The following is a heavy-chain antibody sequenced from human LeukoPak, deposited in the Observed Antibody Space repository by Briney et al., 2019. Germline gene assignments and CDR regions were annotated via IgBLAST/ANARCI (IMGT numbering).Heavy chain of an antibody. CDR2: INHSGST. CDR3: ARFYGLGYFDY. CDR1: GGSFSGYY. Sequence: SETLSLTCAVYGGSFSGYYWSWIRQPPGKGLEWIGEINHSGSTNYIPSLKSRVTISVDTSKNQFSLKLSSVTAADTAVYYCARFYGLGYFDYWGQGTLVTVSS. D-gene: IGHD4-17*01. J-gene: IGHJ4*02. V-gene: IGHV4-34*01.